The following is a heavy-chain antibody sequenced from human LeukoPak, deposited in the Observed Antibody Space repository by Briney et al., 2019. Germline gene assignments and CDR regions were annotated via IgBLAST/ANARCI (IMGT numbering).Heavy chain of an antibody. CDR1: GFTFSSYA. Sequence: GGSLRLSCAASGFTFSSYAMSWVRQAPGKGLELVSAISGSGGSTYYADSVKGRFTISRDNSKNTLYLQMNSLRAEDTAVYYCAKVIRKSGYDLPSQQYYFDYWGQGTLVTVSS. CDR3: AKVIRKSGYDLPSQQYYFDY. V-gene: IGHV3-23*01. CDR2: ISGSGGST. J-gene: IGHJ4*02. D-gene: IGHD5-12*01.